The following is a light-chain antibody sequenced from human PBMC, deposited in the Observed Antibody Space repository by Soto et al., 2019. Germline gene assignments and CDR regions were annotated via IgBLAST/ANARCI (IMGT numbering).Light chain of an antibody. CDR1: QSVPGSY. J-gene: IGKJ5*01. CDR3: LHRMNWPLT. Sequence: EIVLTQSPGTLSLSPVERATLSCRASQSVPGSYLAWFQQKPGQAPRLLIYGASSRPTGIPDRFSGSGSGTDFTLTISRLEPEDLGVYYCLHRMNWPLTFGQGTRLEI. CDR2: GAS. V-gene: IGKV3D-20*02.